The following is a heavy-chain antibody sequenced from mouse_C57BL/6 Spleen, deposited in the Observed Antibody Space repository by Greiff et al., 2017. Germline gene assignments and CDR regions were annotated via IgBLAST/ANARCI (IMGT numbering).Heavy chain of an antibody. J-gene: IGHJ2*01. CDR2: IDPSDSYT. CDR1: GYTFTSYW. V-gene: IGHV1-59*01. Sequence: QVQLKQPGAELVRPGTSVKLSCKASGYTFTSYWMHWVKQRPGQGLEWIGVIDPSDSYTNYNQKFKGKATLTVDTSSSTAYMQLSSLTSEDSAVYYCARSLITTVVGGYFDYWGQGTTLTVSS. CDR3: ARSLITTVVGGYFDY. D-gene: IGHD1-1*01.